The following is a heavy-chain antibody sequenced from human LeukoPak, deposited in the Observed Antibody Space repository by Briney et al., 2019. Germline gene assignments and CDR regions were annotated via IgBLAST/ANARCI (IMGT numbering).Heavy chain of an antibody. J-gene: IGHJ4*02. Sequence: GGSLRLSCAASGFTFSSYSMNWVRQAPGKGLEWVGFIRSKAYGGTAEYAASVKGRFTISRDDSKSIAYLQMNSLKTEDTAVYYCTTSSYCEKNVCQTYFDFWGQGTLVTVSS. D-gene: IGHD2-21*01. V-gene: IGHV3-49*04. CDR1: GFTFSSYS. CDR2: IRSKAYGGTA. CDR3: TTSSYCEKNVCQTYFDF.